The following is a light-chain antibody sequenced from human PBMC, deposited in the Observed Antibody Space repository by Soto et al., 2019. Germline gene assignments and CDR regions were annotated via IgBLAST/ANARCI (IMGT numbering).Light chain of an antibody. J-gene: IGKJ4*01. CDR2: GAS. Sequence: EIVLTQSPGTLSLSSGERATRSCRASQSVTSNYLAWYQQKPGQAPRLLIYGASTRATGIPDRFSGSGSGTDFTLTISRLEPEDFAVYSCQQHGSSLSLGGGTQVEIK. CDR1: QSVTSNY. V-gene: IGKV3-20*01. CDR3: QQHGSSLS.